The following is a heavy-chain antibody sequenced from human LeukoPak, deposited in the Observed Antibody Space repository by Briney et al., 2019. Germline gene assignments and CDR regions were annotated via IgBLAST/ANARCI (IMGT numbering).Heavy chain of an antibody. J-gene: IGHJ5*02. CDR1: GFTFSTSW. CDR2: INGDGSTT. CDR3: ASSSISAAPFDP. D-gene: IGHD6-13*01. V-gene: IGHV3-74*01. Sequence: GGSLRLSCAASGFTFSTSWMHWVRQAPGKGLVWVSRINGDGSTTGYADSVKGRFTISRDNTKNTLYLHMNSLRAEDTAVYYCASSSISAAPFDPWGQGTPVTVPS.